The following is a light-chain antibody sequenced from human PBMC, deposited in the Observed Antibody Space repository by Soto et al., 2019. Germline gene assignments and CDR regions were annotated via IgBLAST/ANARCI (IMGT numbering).Light chain of an antibody. CDR1: SSNIGVRT. V-gene: IGLV1-44*01. CDR3: AAWNASMTAHV. CDR2: NNN. J-gene: IGLJ1*01. Sequence: QSALTHPPSASGTPEQRVTISCSGSSSNIGVRTVNWYQQLPGTAPKLLIYNNNQRPSGVPDRFSGSKSGTSASLAITGLQSEDEVDYYCAAWNASMTAHVFGVGTK.